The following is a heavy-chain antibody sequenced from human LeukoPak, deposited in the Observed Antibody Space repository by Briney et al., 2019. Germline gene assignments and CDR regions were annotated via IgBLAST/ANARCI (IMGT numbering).Heavy chain of an antibody. CDR1: GFTFSSYV. V-gene: IGHV3-23*01. CDR2: ISSRGGSS. D-gene: IGHD5-12*01. CDR3: AKDSSGYDLVIYHFDY. Sequence: PGGSLRLSCAASGFTFSSYVMSWVRQAPGKGLERGSSISSRGGSSCHADFVKGRFTISRDNSKNSLYLQMNTLIAEDTAAYYCAKDSSGYDLVIYHFDYWGQGTLVTVSS. J-gene: IGHJ4*02.